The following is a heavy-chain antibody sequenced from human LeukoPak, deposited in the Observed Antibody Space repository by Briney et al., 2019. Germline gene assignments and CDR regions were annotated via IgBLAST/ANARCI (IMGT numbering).Heavy chain of an antibody. J-gene: IGHJ4*02. D-gene: IGHD6-19*01. V-gene: IGHV3-7*03. CDR1: EFTFTNFW. CDR3: ANFLSNGWSL. CDR2: TNRDGSEK. Sequence: GGSLRLSCAASEFTFTNFWMSWVRQAPGKGLEWVANTNRDGSEKYYVDSVKGRVTISRDNAMNFLYLQLNSLRVDDTAVYYCANFLSNGWSLWGQGTLVTVSS.